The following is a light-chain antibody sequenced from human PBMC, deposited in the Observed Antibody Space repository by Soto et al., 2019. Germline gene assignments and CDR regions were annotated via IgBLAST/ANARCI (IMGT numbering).Light chain of an antibody. CDR2: EVT. CDR1: SNDVGGYNY. Sequence: QSVLTQPASVSGSPGQSITISCTGTSNDVGGYNYVSWYQQHPGKAPKVMIYEVTNRPSGVSNRFSGSRSGNTASLTISGLQPDDEGDYFCVSYTDTDTLVFGTGTKVTVL. J-gene: IGLJ1*01. V-gene: IGLV2-14*01. CDR3: VSYTDTDTLV.